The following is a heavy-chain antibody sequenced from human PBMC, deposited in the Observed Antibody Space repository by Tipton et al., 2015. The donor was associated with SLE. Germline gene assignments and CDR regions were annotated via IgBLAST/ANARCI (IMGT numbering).Heavy chain of an antibody. CDR1: GGSFSGYY. CDR3: ARGPRDYYYYMDV. V-gene: IGHV4-34*09. CDR2: INHSGST. J-gene: IGHJ6*03. Sequence: TLSLTCAVYGGSFSGYYWSWIRQPPGKGLEWIGEINHSGSTNYNPSLKSRVTISVDTSKNQFSLKLRSVTAADTAVYYCARGPRDYYYYMDVWGKGTTVTVSS.